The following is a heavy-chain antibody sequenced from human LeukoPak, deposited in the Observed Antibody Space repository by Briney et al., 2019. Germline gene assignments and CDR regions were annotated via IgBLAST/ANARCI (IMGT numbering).Heavy chain of an antibody. V-gene: IGHV3-21*04. CDR3: AKVGNYDSSGYYYFDY. D-gene: IGHD3-22*01. J-gene: IGHJ4*02. CDR1: GFTFSSYS. CDR2: ISSSSSYI. Sequence: GGSLRLSCAASGFTFSSYSMNWVRQAPGKGLEWVSSISSSSSYIYYADSVKGRFTISRDNSKNTLYLQMNSLRAEDTAVYYCAKVGNYDSSGYYYFDYWGQGTLVTVSS.